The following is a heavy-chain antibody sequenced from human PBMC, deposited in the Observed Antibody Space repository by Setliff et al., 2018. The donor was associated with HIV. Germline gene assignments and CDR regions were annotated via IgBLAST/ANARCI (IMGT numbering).Heavy chain of an antibody. Sequence: GGSLRLSCAASGFTFSNYYGMNWVRQGPGKGLEWVSSIDGSGSITFYADSVKGRFTISRDNSKNTVYLQMSSLRVEDTAVYYCRAAVGGTSYFDFWGQGTLVTVSS. CDR3: RAAVGGTSYFDF. CDR2: IDGSGSIT. D-gene: IGHD6-13*01. J-gene: IGHJ4*02. CDR1: GFTFSNYYG. V-gene: IGHV3-23*01.